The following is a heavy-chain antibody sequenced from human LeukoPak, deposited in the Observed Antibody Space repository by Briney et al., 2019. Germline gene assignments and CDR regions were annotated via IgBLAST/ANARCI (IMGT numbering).Heavy chain of an antibody. CDR2: INWNGGST. CDR3: ARDQAKGFDY. CDR1: GFTFDDYG. J-gene: IGHJ4*02. Sequence: PGGSLRLSCAASGFTFDDYGMSWVRQAPGKGLEWVSGINWNGGSTGYADSVKGRFIISRDNAKNSLYLQMNSLRDEDTALYYCARDQAKGFDYWGQGTLVTVSS. V-gene: IGHV3-20*04.